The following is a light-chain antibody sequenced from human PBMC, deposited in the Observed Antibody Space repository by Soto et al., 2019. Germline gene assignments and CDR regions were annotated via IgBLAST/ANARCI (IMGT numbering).Light chain of an antibody. Sequence: QSALTQPPSASGSPGQSVTISCTGTSSDVGAYNYVSWYQQHPGKAPKLMIYDVSNRPSGVSNRFSGSKSGNTASLTISGLQAEDEADYYCSSYTSSSTVVFGGGTQLTVL. J-gene: IGLJ2*01. CDR3: SSYTSSSTVV. CDR1: SSDVGAYNY. CDR2: DVS. V-gene: IGLV2-14*01.